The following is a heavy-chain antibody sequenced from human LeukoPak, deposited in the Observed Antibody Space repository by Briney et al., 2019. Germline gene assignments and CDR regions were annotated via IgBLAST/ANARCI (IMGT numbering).Heavy chain of an antibody. D-gene: IGHD4-17*01. V-gene: IGHV4-39*01. Sequence: SETLSLTCTVSGGSISSSSYYWGWIRQPPGKGLEWIGSIYYSGSTYYNPSLKSRVTISVDTSKNQFSLKLSSVSAADTAVYYCARQGTVTTYYYYYYGMDVWGQGTTVTVSS. CDR1: GGSISSSSYY. CDR2: IYYSGST. J-gene: IGHJ6*02. CDR3: ARQGTVTTYYYYYYGMDV.